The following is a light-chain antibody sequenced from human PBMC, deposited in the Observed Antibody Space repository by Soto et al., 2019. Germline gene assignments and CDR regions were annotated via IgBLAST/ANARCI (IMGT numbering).Light chain of an antibody. Sequence: EIVMTQSPATLSVSRGERATLSCRANQAISSNLAWYQQKPGQAPRLLIYGASTRATDIPDRFSGSGSGTEFTLTICSLQSEDFAVYYCQHYNNWIGTFGGGTKVEIK. CDR2: GAS. J-gene: IGKJ4*01. CDR3: QHYNNWIGT. V-gene: IGKV3-15*01. CDR1: QAISSN.